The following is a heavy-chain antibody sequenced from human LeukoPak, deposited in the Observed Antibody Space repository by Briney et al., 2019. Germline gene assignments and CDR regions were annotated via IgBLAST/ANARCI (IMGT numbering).Heavy chain of an antibody. CDR3: ARSIAAAASPHYYYMDV. CDR1: GFTVSSNY. CDR2: IYSGGST. Sequence: PGGSLRLSCAASGFTVSSNYMSWVRQAPGKGLEWVSVIYSGGSTYYADSVKGRFTISRDNSKNTLYLQMNSLRAEDTAVYHCARSIAAAASPHYYYMDVWGKGTTVTVSS. D-gene: IGHD6-13*01. V-gene: IGHV3-53*01. J-gene: IGHJ6*03.